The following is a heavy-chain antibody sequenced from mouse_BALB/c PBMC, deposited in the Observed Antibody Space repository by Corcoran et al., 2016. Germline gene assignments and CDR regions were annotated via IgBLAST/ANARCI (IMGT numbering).Heavy chain of an antibody. CDR2: INPYNGAT. V-gene: IGHV1-26*01. CDR1: GYSFTGYY. D-gene: IGHD2-1*01. CDR3: ARSLYGNGAMDY. Sequence: EVQLQQSGPELVKPGASVKISCKASGYSFTGYYMHWVKQSQVKSLEWSGRINPYNGATSYNQNFKDKASLTVEKSSSTAYMELHSLTSEDSAVYYCARSLYGNGAMDYWGQGTSVTVSS. J-gene: IGHJ4*01.